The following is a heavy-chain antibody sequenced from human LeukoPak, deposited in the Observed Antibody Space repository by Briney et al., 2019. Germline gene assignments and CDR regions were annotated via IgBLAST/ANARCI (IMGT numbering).Heavy chain of an antibody. CDR2: IVVGSGNT. CDR1: GFTFTSSA. CDR3: AAGPYSFWSGYYTSYYYYYYYMDV. J-gene: IGHJ6*03. V-gene: IGHV1-58*01. Sequence: SVKVSCKASGFTFTSSAVQWVRQARGQRLEWIGWIVVGSGNTNYAQKFQERVTITRDMSTSTAYMELSSLRSEDTAVYYCAAGPYSFWSGYYTSYYYYYYYMDVWGKGTTVTVSS. D-gene: IGHD3-3*01.